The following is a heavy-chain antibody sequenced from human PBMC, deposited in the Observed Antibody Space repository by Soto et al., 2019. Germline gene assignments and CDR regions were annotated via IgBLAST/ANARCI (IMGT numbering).Heavy chain of an antibody. CDR3: ARGQIVVVDSSFDY. CDR1: GGSFSGYY. CDR2: INHSGST. V-gene: IGHV4-34*01. D-gene: IGHD2-2*01. J-gene: IGHJ4*02. Sequence: PSETLCLTCAVYGGSFSGYYWSWIRQPPGKGLEWIGEINHSGSTNYNPSLKSRVTISVDTSKNQFSLKLSSVTAADTAVYYCARGQIVVVDSSFDYWGQGTLVTVSS.